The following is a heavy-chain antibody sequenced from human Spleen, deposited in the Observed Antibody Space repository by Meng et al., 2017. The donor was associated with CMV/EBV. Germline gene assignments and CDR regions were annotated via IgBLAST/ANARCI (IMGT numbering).Heavy chain of an antibody. D-gene: IGHD1-26*01. Sequence: GGSLRLSCAASGFTFSGFDMHWVRQAPGKGLEWVSTIHSAGDTYYSDSVKGRFTISRENAKNSLYLQMNSLRAEDTAVYYCAKSWDGMDVWGQGTTVTVSS. CDR2: IHSAGDT. J-gene: IGHJ6*02. CDR1: GFTFSGFD. CDR3: AKSWDGMDV. V-gene: IGHV3-13*01.